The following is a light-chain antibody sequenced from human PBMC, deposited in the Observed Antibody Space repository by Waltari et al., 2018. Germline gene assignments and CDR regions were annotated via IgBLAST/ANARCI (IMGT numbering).Light chain of an antibody. V-gene: IGLV2-14*03. J-gene: IGLJ3*02. CDR3: SSYTSSSTLV. CDR2: DVS. Sequence: QSALTQPASVSGSPGQSITISCTGTGSHVGGYNFVSWYQQHPGKAPKLMIYDVSNRPSGVSNRFSGSKSGNTASLTISGLQAEDEADYHCSSYTSSSTLVFGGGTKLTVL. CDR1: GSHVGGYNF.